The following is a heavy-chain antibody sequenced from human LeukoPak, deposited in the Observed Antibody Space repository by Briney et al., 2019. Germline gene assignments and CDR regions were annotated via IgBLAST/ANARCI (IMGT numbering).Heavy chain of an antibody. J-gene: IGHJ4*02. Sequence: ASVKVSCKASGYTFTNYFMHWVRQAPGQGLEWMGVINPSGGGTTYAQRFQGRVTMTEDTSTSTVHMELSSLRPEDTAVYYCARGQNKCLGHWGQGTLVTVSS. CDR3: ARGQNKCLGH. V-gene: IGHV1-46*01. CDR1: GYTFTNYF. D-gene: IGHD2/OR15-2a*01. CDR2: INPSGGGT.